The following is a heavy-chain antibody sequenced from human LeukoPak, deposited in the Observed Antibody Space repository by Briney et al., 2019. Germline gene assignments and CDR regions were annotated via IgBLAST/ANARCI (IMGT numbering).Heavy chain of an antibody. J-gene: IGHJ6*02. D-gene: IGHD2-2*01. CDR2: INHSGST. V-gene: IGHV4-34*01. Sequence: SETLSLTCAVYGGSFSGYYWSWIRQPPGKGLEWIGEINHSGSTNYNPSLKSRVTISVDTSKNQFSLKLSSVTAADTAVYYCARSVRYCSGTSCAWGQGTTVTVSS. CDR1: GGSFSGYY. CDR3: ARSVRYCSGTSCA.